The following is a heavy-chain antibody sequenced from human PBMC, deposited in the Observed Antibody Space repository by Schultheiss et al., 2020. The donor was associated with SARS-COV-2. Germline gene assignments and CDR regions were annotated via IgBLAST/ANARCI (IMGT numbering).Heavy chain of an antibody. D-gene: IGHD4-17*01. CDR1: GGSISNYY. CDR3: ASGGDYAAVDV. V-gene: IGHV4-59*12. J-gene: IGHJ6*04. CDR2: IYYSGTT. Sequence: SQTLSLTCTVSGGSISNYYWSWIRQPPGKGLEWIGYIYYSGTTNYNPSLKSRVTISVDTSKNQFSLKLSSVTAADTAVYYCASGGDYAAVDVWGKGTTVTVSS.